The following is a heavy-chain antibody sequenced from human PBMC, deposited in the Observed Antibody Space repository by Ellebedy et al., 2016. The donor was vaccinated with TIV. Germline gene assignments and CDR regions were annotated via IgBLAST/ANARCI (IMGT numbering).Heavy chain of an antibody. CDR2: ISAYNGNT. CDR1: GYTFTSYG. CDR3: ARDRYDSSGYLTAH. V-gene: IGHV1-18*01. J-gene: IGHJ4*02. D-gene: IGHD3-22*01. Sequence: AASVKVSCKASGYTFTSYGISWVRQAPGQGLEWMGWISAYNGNTNYAQKLQGRVTMTTDTSTSTAYMELRSLRSDDTAVYYCARDRYDSSGYLTAHWGQGTLVTVSS.